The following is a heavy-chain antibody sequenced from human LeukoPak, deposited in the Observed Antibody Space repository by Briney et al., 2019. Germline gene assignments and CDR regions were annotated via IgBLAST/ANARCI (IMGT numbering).Heavy chain of an antibody. Sequence: PSETLSLTCTVSGGSISSSSYYWGWIRQPPGKGLEWIGSIYYSGSTYYNPSLKSRVTISVDTSKNQFSLKLSSVTAADTAVYYCARGDIVVVPAAMTHFDYWGQGTLVTVSS. D-gene: IGHD2-2*01. CDR3: ARGDIVVVPAAMTHFDY. J-gene: IGHJ4*02. CDR2: IYYSGST. CDR1: GGSISSSSYY. V-gene: IGHV4-39*07.